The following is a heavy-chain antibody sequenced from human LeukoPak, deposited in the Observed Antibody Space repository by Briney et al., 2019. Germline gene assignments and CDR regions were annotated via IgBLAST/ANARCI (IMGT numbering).Heavy chain of an antibody. CDR1: GFTFSSYE. V-gene: IGHV3-48*03. Sequence: GGSLRLSCAASGFTFSSYEMNWVRQAPGKGLEWVSYISSSGSTIYYADSVKGRFTISRDNAKNSLYLQMNSLRAEDTALYYCAKDRGDYVWGGFFDYWGQGTLVTVSS. CDR3: AKDRGDYVWGGFFDY. CDR2: ISSSGSTI. D-gene: IGHD3-16*01. J-gene: IGHJ4*02.